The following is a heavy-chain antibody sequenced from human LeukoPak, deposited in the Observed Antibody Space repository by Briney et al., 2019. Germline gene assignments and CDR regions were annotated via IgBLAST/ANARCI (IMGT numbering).Heavy chain of an antibody. CDR2: ISDSSSYT. CDR1: GFSFSSYT. J-gene: IGHJ4*02. V-gene: IGHV3-21*01. Sequence: GGSLILSCAASGFSFSSYTMSWVRQAPGKGLEWVSSISDSSSYTYNADSVKGRFTISRDNAKNSLYLQMNSLRAEDTAVYYCAREGSGSHYNAVLDYWGQGTLVTVSS. CDR3: AREGSGSHYNAVLDY. D-gene: IGHD3-10*01.